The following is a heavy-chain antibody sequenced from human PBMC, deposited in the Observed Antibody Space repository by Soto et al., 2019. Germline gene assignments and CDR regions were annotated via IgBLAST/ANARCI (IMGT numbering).Heavy chain of an antibody. CDR3: AESARAGGWFDP. CDR1: GGSFSGYY. CDR2: INHSGST. Sequence: NPSETLSLTCAVYGGSFSGYYWSWIRQPPGKGLEWIGEINHSGSTNYNPSLKSRVTISVDTSKNQFSLKLSSVTAADTAVYYCAESARAGGWFDPWGQGTLVTVSS. D-gene: IGHD3-10*01. J-gene: IGHJ5*02. V-gene: IGHV4-34*01.